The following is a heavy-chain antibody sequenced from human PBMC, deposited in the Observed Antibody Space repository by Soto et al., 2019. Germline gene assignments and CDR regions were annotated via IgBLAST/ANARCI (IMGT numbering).Heavy chain of an antibody. CDR1: GYTFTNYY. Sequence: QVQLVQSGAEVKKPGASVKVSCRASGYTFTNYYMHWVRQAPGQGLEWMGIIHPIVGSTSYAKKFKGRVTLTRDTSTSTVYMELTSLRSDDTAVYYWVREWLFLNDRPDQYYGLDVRGKGTKVIVSS. CDR2: IHPIVGST. D-gene: IGHD5-12*01. V-gene: IGHV1-46*01. J-gene: IGHJ6*04. CDR3: VREWLFLNDRPDQYYGLDV.